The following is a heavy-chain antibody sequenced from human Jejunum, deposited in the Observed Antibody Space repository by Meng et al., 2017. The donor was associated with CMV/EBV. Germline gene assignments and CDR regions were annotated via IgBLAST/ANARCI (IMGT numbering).Heavy chain of an antibody. CDR2: ISDSGRTI. J-gene: IGHJ4*02. V-gene: IGHV3-48*03. CDR1: GFTFSSYE. D-gene: IGHD4-11*01. CDR3: ARIDYSNYYG. Sequence: SCAASGFTFSSYEMNWVRQAPGKGLEWVSSISDSGRTIYYADSVKGRFTISRDNAKNSLYLQMNSLRTEDTAVYYCARIDYSNYYGWGQGTLVTVSS.